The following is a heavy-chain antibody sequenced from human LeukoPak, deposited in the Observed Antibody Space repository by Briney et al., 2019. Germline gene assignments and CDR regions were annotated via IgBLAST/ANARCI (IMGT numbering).Heavy chain of an antibody. CDR1: GYTFTRYG. CDR3: ARTGYGSGSDDFDF. J-gene: IGHJ4*02. D-gene: IGHD3-10*01. V-gene: IGHV1-18*01. CDR2: ISPHNGNR. Sequence: ASVKVSCKTSGYTFTRYGVSWVRQAPGQGREGMGWISPHNGNRDYAQKFKDRVTMTTDTSTNTVYLELRSLRPDDTAMYYCARTGYGSGSDDFDFWGQGTLVTVSS.